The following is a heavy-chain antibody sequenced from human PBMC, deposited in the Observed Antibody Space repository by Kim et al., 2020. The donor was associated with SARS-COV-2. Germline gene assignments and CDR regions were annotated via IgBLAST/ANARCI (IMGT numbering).Heavy chain of an antibody. CDR2: INHSGST. J-gene: IGHJ4*02. Sequence: SETLSLTCAVYGGSFSGYYWSWIRQPPGKGLEWIGEINHSGSTNYNPSLKSRVTISVDTSKNQFSLKLSSVTAADTAVYYCARRGRYSSGSFDYWGQGTLVTVSS. CDR1: GGSFSGYY. CDR3: ARRGRYSSGSFDY. V-gene: IGHV4-34*01. D-gene: IGHD6-19*01.